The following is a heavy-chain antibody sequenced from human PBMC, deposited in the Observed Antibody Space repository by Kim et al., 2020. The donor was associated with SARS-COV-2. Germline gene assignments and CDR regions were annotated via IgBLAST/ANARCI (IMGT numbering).Heavy chain of an antibody. CDR1: GGSISSGGYY. CDR2: IYYSGST. Sequence: SETLSLTCTVSGGSISSGGYYWSWIRQHPGKGLEWIGYIYYSGSTYYNPSLKSRVTISVDTSKNQFSLKLSSVTAADTAVYYCARGRLGPSAFDIWGQGTMVTVSS. V-gene: IGHV4-31*03. D-gene: IGHD6-6*01. J-gene: IGHJ3*02. CDR3: ARGRLGPSAFDI.